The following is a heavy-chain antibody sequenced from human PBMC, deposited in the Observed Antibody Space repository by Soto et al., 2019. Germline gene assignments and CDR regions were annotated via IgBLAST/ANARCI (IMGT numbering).Heavy chain of an antibody. Sequence: QVQLQQWGAGLLKPSETLSLTCAVYGGSFSGYYWSWIRQPPGKGLEWIGEINHSGTTHSYPSLKSRSPISVETSKNQFSLKVTPVNAADPAVYYCARGGMDPPQGDYAFDYWGQGTLVTVSS. CDR1: GGSFSGYY. V-gene: IGHV4-34*01. D-gene: IGHD4-17*01. CDR3: ARGGMDPPQGDYAFDY. CDR2: INHSGTT. J-gene: IGHJ4*02.